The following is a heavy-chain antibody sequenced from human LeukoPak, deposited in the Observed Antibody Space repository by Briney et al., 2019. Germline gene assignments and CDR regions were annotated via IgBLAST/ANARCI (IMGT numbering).Heavy chain of an antibody. D-gene: IGHD3-10*01. CDR2: INHSGST. Sequence: SETLSLTCAVYGGSFSGYYWSWIRQPPGKGLEWIGEINHSGSTNYNPSLKSRVTISVDTSKNQFSLKLSSMTAADTAVYYCARGRPYYYGAFDIWGQGTMVTVSS. J-gene: IGHJ3*02. CDR1: GGSFSGYY. CDR3: ARGRPYYYGAFDI. V-gene: IGHV4-34*01.